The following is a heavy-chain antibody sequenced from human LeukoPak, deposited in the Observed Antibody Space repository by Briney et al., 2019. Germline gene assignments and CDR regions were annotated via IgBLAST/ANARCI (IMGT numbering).Heavy chain of an antibody. Sequence: SETLSLTCTVSGGSISSYYWSWIRQPPGKGLEWIGYIYYSGSTNYNPSLKSRVTISVDTSKNQFSLKLSSVTAADTAVYYCARYSHYYYYYMDVWGKGTTVIISS. CDR3: ARYSHYYYYYMDV. CDR2: IYYSGST. V-gene: IGHV4-59*01. J-gene: IGHJ6*03. D-gene: IGHD4-11*01. CDR1: GGSISSYY.